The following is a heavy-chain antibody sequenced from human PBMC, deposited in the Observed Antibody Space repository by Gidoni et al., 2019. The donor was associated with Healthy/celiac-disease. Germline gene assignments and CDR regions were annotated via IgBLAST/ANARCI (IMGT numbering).Heavy chain of an antibody. CDR1: GFTVSSNY. D-gene: IGHD3-22*01. CDR3: ATAGPLKKFYDSSGYSSFDI. J-gene: IGHJ3*02. Sequence: EVQLVETGGGLIQPGGSLRLSCAASGFTVSSNYMSWVRQAPGKGLEWVSVIYSGGSTYYADSVKGRFTISRDNSKNTLYLQMNSLRAEDTAVYYCATAGPLKKFYDSSGYSSFDIWGQGTMVTVSS. CDR2: IYSGGST. V-gene: IGHV3-53*02.